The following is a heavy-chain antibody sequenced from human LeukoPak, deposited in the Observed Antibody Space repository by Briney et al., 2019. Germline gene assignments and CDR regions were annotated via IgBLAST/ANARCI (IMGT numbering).Heavy chain of an antibody. J-gene: IGHJ3*02. CDR2: IYSGGST. D-gene: IGHD2-8*01. CDR1: GSTVSSNY. Sequence: GRSLRLSCAASGSTVSSNYMSWVRQAPGKGLEWISVIYSGGSTNYADSVKGRSTISRDNSKNTLYLQMNSLRAEDTAVYYCASGRLGYCTNGICYDAFDIWGQGTMVTVSS. V-gene: IGHV3-53*01. CDR3: ASGRLGYCTNGICYDAFDI.